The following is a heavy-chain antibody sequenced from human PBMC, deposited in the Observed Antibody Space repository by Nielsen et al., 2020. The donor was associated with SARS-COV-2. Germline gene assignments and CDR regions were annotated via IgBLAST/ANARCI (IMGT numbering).Heavy chain of an antibody. Sequence: SETLSLTCTVSGGSISGYYWNWIRQPPGKGLEWIGYIYFSGSTTYNPSLKSRVTISVDTSKSHFSLKLNSVTAADTADYYCARGKRGVAFDVWGQWSMVTVSS. CDR2: IYFSGST. D-gene: IGHD3-10*01. CDR1: GGSISGYY. CDR3: ARGKRGVAFDV. J-gene: IGHJ3*01. V-gene: IGHV4-59*01.